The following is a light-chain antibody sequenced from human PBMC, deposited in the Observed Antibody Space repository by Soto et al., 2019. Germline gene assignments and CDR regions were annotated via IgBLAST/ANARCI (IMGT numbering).Light chain of an antibody. Sequence: QSVLTQPASVSGSPGQSSTISCTGTSSDVGSYNLVSWYQQHPGKAPKVMIYEVSKRPSGVSNRFSGSKSGNTASLTISGLQAEDEADYYCCSYAGSSTYVFGTGTKVTVL. V-gene: IGLV2-23*02. CDR3: CSYAGSSTYV. J-gene: IGLJ1*01. CDR1: SSDVGSYNL. CDR2: EVS.